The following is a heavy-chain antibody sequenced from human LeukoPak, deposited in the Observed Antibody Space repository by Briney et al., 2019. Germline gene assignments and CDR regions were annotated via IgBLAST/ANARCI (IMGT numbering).Heavy chain of an antibody. J-gene: IGHJ4*02. CDR3: ARGDYYDSSGHQLFDY. CDR1: GFTFSDYY. CDR2: ISSSGSTI. D-gene: IGHD3-22*01. Sequence: GGSLRLSCAASGFTFSDYYMSWIRQAPGKGLEWVSYISSSGSTIYYADSVKGRFTISRDNAKNSLYLQMNSLRAEDTAVYYCARGDYYDSSGHQLFDYWGQGTLVTVSS. V-gene: IGHV3-11*01.